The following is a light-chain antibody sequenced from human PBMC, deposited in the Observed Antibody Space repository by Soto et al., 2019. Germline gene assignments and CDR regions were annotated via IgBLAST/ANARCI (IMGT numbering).Light chain of an antibody. CDR3: TSFTSASSLDV. CDR1: SSDVGSYNY. Sequence: QSVLTQPVSVSGSPGQSITISCTGTSSDVGSYNYVSWYQQHPGKAPKVMIYEVSNRASGVSDRFSGSKSGNTASLTISGLQAEDEADYYCTSFTSASSLDVFGTGTKVTVL. CDR2: EVS. J-gene: IGLJ1*01. V-gene: IGLV2-14*01.